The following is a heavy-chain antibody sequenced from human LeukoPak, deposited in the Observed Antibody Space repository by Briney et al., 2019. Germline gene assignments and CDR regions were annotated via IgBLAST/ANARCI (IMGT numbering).Heavy chain of an antibody. D-gene: IGHD3-10*01. CDR2: IYYSGST. Sequence: MTSETLSLTCTVSGGSISSGGYYWSWIRQHPGKGLEWIGYIYYSGSTYYNPSLKSRVTISVDTSKNQFSLKLSSVTAADTAVYYCARTFLWFGELLSWFDPWGQGTLVTVSS. CDR1: GGSISSGGYY. V-gene: IGHV4-31*03. J-gene: IGHJ5*02. CDR3: ARTFLWFGELLSWFDP.